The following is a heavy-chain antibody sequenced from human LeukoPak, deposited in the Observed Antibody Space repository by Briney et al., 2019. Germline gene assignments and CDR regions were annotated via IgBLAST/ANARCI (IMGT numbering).Heavy chain of an antibody. CDR3: ARRHGSGSYYNDY. D-gene: IGHD3-10*01. Sequence: GGSLRLSCAASGFSFSSYWMSWVRQAPGKGLEWVANIKQDEGEKYYVDSVKGRFTISRGNAKDSLYLQMNSLRAEDTALYYCARRHGSGSYYNDYWGQGTLVTVSS. J-gene: IGHJ4*02. CDR2: IKQDEGEK. V-gene: IGHV3-7*03. CDR1: GFSFSSYW.